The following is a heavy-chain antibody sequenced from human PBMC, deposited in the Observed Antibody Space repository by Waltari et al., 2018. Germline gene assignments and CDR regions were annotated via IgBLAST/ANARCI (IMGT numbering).Heavy chain of an antibody. J-gene: IGHJ5*02. CDR2: SNPIFGTA. Sequence: QVQLVQSGAEVKKPGSSVKVSCKASGGTFSSYAISWVRQAPGQGLEWMGGSNPIFGTANYAQEFQGRVTITADESTSTAYMELSSLRSEDTAVYYCASYSGYVPNWFDPWGQGTLVTVSS. V-gene: IGHV1-69*01. CDR1: GGTFSSYA. CDR3: ASYSGYVPNWFDP. D-gene: IGHD5-12*01.